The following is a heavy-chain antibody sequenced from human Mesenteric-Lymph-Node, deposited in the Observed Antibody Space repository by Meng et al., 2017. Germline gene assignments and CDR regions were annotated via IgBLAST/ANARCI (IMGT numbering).Heavy chain of an antibody. CDR2: IYTSGST. V-gene: IGHV4-61*02. CDR1: GGSISSGSYY. J-gene: IGHJ5*02. D-gene: IGHD3-10*01. Sequence: LRLSCTVSGGSISSGSYYWSWIRQPAGKGLEWIGRIYTSGSTNYNPSLKSRVTISVDTSKNQFSLKLSSVTAADTAVYYCARESMVRGVIWSDWFDPWGQGTLVTVSS. CDR3: ARESMVRGVIWSDWFDP.